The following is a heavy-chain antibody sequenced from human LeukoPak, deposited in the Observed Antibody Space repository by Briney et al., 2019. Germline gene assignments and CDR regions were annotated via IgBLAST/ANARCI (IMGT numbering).Heavy chain of an antibody. CDR1: GFTFSSYA. CDR2: ISGSGGST. CDR3: AKDRGGYYTWDAFDI. J-gene: IGHJ3*02. V-gene: IGHV3-23*01. D-gene: IGHD3-3*01. Sequence: GGSLRLSRAASGFTFSSYAMSWVRQAPGKGLEWVSAISGSGGSTYYADSVKGRFTISRDNSKNTLYLQMNSLRAEDTAVYYCAKDRGGYYTWDAFDIWGQGTMVTVSS.